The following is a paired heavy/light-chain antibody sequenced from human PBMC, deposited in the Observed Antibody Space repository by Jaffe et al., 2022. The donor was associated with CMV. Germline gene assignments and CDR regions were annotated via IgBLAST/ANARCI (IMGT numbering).Light chain of an antibody. Sequence: DIQLTQSPSFLSASVGDRVTITCRASQGISSYLAWYQQKPGKAPKLLIYAASTLQSGVPSRFSGSGSGTEFTLTISSLQPEDFATYYCQQLNSYPPTFGQGTRLEIK. J-gene: IGKJ5*01. CDR2: AAS. CDR1: QGISSY. V-gene: IGKV1-9*01. CDR3: QQLNSYPPT.
Heavy chain of an antibody. V-gene: IGHV3-23*04. J-gene: IGHJ4*02. D-gene: IGHD6-19*01. Sequence: EVQLVESGGGLVQPGGSLRLSCAASGFTFSSYAMSWVRQAPGKGLEWVSAISGSGGSTYYADSVKGRFTISRDNSKNTLYLQMNSLRAEDTAVYYCAKDTAGHYSSGWYLFDYWGQGTLVTVSS. CDR3: AKDTAGHYSSGWYLFDY. CDR1: GFTFSSYA. CDR2: ISGSGGST.